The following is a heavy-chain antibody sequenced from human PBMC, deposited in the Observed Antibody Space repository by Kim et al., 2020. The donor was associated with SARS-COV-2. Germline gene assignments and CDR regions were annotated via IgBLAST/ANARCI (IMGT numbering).Heavy chain of an antibody. J-gene: IGHJ5*02. CDR3: ARAAQQQLVHGNWFDP. V-gene: IGHV3-30-3*01. CDR1: GFTFSSYA. Sequence: GGSLRLSCAASGFTFSSYAMHWVRQAPGKGLEWVAVISYDGSNKYYADSVKGRFTISRDNSKNTLYLQMNSLRAEDTAVYYCARAAQQQLVHGNWFDPWGQGTLVTVSS. D-gene: IGHD6-13*01. CDR2: ISYDGSNK.